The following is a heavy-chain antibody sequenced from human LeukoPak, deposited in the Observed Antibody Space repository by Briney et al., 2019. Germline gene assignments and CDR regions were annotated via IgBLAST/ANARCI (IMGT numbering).Heavy chain of an antibody. D-gene: IGHD5-18*01. CDR3: ANGYDTEAFDI. CDR2: ISGSGGNT. Sequence: PGGSLRHSCAASGFTFSSYAMSWVRQAPREGLEWVSAISGSGGNTFYADSEKGRFTITRDKSKNTMYLQMNSLRAEDTAVYYCANGYDTEAFDIWGQGTMVTVSS. V-gene: IGHV3-23*01. J-gene: IGHJ3*02. CDR1: GFTFSSYA.